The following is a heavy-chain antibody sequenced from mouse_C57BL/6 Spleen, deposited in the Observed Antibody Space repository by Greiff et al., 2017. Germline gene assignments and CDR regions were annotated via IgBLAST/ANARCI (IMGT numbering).Heavy chain of an antibody. V-gene: IGHV1-15*01. J-gene: IGHJ2*01. Sequence: QVQLKESGAELVRPGASVTLSCKASGYTFTDYEMHWVKQTPVHGLEWIGAIDPETGGTAYNQKFKGKAILTADKSSSTAYMELRSLTSEDSAVYYCTGRGPYSNYEGYFDYWGQGTTLTVSS. CDR1: GYTFTDYE. D-gene: IGHD2-5*01. CDR2: IDPETGGT. CDR3: TGRGPYSNYEGYFDY.